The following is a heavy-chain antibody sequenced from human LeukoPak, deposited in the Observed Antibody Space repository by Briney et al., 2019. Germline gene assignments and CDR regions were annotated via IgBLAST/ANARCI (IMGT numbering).Heavy chain of an antibody. CDR1: GFTFDTYN. CDR2: IRSYSSYI. V-gene: IGHV3-21*04. Sequence: GGSLRLSCAASGFTFDTYNFNWVRQAPGKGLEWVASIRSYSSYIHYADSVKGRFTISRDNSKNTLYLQMNSLRAEDTAVYYCAKWVYYCSSTSCYFDYWGQGTLVTVSS. D-gene: IGHD2-2*01. CDR3: AKWVYYCSSTSCYFDY. J-gene: IGHJ4*02.